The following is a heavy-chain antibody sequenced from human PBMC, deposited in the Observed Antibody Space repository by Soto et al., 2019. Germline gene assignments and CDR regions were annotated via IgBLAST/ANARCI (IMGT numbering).Heavy chain of an antibody. J-gene: IGHJ4*02. CDR1: GYTFRSYA. CDR2: INTGTGQR. D-gene: IGHD3-3*02. V-gene: IGHV1-3*04. CDR3: ARAEGVIFGTGYED. Sequence: ASVKVSCKTSGYTFRSYAIHWVRQGPGHSLEWMGWINTGTGQRKYSQKMQGRVSLSTDTSAHTAYMELSGLTSADTAVYYCARAEGVIFGTGYEDRGQG.